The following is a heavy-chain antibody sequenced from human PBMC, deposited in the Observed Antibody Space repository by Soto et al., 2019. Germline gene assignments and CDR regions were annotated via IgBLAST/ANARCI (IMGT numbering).Heavy chain of an antibody. CDR2: FDAEDGET. CDR3: ARAYVRITMLVVVIGYDGFDV. CDR1: GYTLTELS. J-gene: IGHJ3*01. Sequence: AAAVKVSCKVSGYTLTELSMHWVRQAPGKGXEWMGGFDAEDGETIYAQKFQGRVTMTADTSTDTAYMELSSLRSEDTAVYYCARAYVRITMLVVVIGYDGFDVWGQGTMVTVSS. D-gene: IGHD3-22*01. V-gene: IGHV1-24*01.